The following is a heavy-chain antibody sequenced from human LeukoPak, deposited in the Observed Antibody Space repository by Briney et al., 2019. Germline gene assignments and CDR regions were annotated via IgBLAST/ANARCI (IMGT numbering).Heavy chain of an antibody. V-gene: IGHV4-59*12. J-gene: IGHJ4*02. CDR3: ARKVAGIARTYYFDY. CDR1: GGSISSYY. Sequence: SETLSLTCTVSGGSISSYYWSWIRQPPGKGLEWIGYIYYSGSTNYNPSLKSRVTISVDTSKNQFSLKLSSVTAADTAVYYCARKVAGIARTYYFDYWGQGTLVTVSS. D-gene: IGHD6-19*01. CDR2: IYYSGST.